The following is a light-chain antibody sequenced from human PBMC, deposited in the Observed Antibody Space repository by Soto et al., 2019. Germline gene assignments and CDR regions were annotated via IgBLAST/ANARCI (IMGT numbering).Light chain of an antibody. CDR3: QQYDTSPWT. Sequence: EIVLTQSPGTLSLSPGERATLSCGTSQSLSTNYLAWYQQKPGQAPRLIIYDASSRATGIPDRFSGSGSGTDFTLTISRLEPEDFALYFCQQYDTSPWTFGQGTKVDIK. J-gene: IGKJ1*01. CDR2: DAS. CDR1: QSLSTNY. V-gene: IGKV3-20*01.